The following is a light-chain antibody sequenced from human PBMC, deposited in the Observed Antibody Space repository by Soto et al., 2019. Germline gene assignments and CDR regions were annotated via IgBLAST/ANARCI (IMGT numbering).Light chain of an antibody. Sequence: DIQMTQSPSSLSASVGDRVTITCRASQSISSYLNWYQQKPGKAPKLLIYAASSLQSGVPSRFSGSGSGTDFTLTISSLQPEDFATYDCQQSYSTAISFGGGTKVDIK. J-gene: IGKJ4*01. CDR1: QSISSY. CDR3: QQSYSTAIS. CDR2: AAS. V-gene: IGKV1-39*01.